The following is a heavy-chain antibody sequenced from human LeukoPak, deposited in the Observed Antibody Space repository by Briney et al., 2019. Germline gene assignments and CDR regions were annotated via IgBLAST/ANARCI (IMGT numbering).Heavy chain of an antibody. CDR2: IYSGDGT. J-gene: IGHJ4*02. CDR1: GFTFSSSA. V-gene: IGHV3-23*01. CDR3: ARDSNGPAF. D-gene: IGHD2-8*01. Sequence: PGGSLRLSCAASGFTFSSSAMSWVRQAPGKGLEWVSVIYSGDGTFYSDSVKGRFTISRDYSKNTLYLQMNSLRADDTAVYYCARDSNGPAFWGQGTLVTVSS.